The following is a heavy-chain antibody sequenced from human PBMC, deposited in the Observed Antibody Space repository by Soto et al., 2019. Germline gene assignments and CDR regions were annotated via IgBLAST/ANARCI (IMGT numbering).Heavy chain of an antibody. J-gene: IGHJ4*02. V-gene: IGHV3-33*01. CDR2: IWYDGSNK. D-gene: IGHD2-21*02. Sequence: QVQLVESGGGVVQPGRSLRLSCAASGFTFSSYGMHWVRQAPGKGLEWVAVIWYDGSNKYYADSVKGRFTISRDNSKNTLYLQMNSLRAEDTAVYYCAREGGDGDYFDYWGQGTLVTVSS. CDR3: AREGGDGDYFDY. CDR1: GFTFSSYG.